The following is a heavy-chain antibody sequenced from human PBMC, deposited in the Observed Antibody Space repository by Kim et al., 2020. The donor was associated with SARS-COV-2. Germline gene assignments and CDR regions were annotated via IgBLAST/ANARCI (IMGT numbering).Heavy chain of an antibody. CDR3: AHTSTIFGVVTQYYFDY. J-gene: IGHJ4*02. CDR1: GFSLSTSGVG. Sequence: SGPTLVKPTQTLTLTCTFSGFSLSTSGVGVGWIRQPPGKALEWLALIYWDDDKRYSPSLKSRLTITKDTSKNQVVLTMTNMDPVDTATYYCAHTSTIFGVVTQYYFDYWGQGTLVTVSS. CDR2: IYWDDDK. V-gene: IGHV2-5*02. D-gene: IGHD3-3*01.